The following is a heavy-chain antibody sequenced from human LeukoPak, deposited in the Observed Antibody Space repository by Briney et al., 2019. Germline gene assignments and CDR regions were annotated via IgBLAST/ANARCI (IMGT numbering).Heavy chain of an antibody. CDR3: ARGGYHAYYLDY. D-gene: IGHD5-18*01. Sequence: PGWSLRLSCAASGFTFSSYSMNWVRQAPGKGLEWVSSISSSSSYIYYADSVKGRFTISRDNAKDSLYLQMNSLRAEDTAVYYCARGGYHAYYLDYWGQGPLVTVSS. V-gene: IGHV3-21*01. J-gene: IGHJ4*02. CDR2: ISSSSSYI. CDR1: GFTFSSYS.